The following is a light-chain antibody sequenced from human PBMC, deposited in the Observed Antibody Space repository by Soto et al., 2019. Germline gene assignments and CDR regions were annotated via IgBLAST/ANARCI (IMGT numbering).Light chain of an antibody. Sequence: EIVMTQSPDTLSVSPGERATLSCRASQRISSNLAWYQQKPGQAPRLLIYGASTRATGVPARFSGSGSETDFTLTISNLQSEDFAVYYCQQYGSSLITFGQGTRLEIK. V-gene: IGKV3D-15*01. CDR2: GAS. CDR1: QRISSN. J-gene: IGKJ5*01. CDR3: QQYGSSLIT.